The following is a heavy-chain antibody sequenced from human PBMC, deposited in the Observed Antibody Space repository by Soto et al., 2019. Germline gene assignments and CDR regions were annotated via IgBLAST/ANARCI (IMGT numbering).Heavy chain of an antibody. CDR3: ARGLTAARRGAFDI. CDR2: ISSSGSTI. V-gene: IGHV3-11*01. Sequence: GGSLRLFCAASGFTFSDYYMSWIRQAPGKGLEWVSYISSSGSTIYYADSVKGRFTISRDNAKNSLYLQMNSLRAEDTAVYYCARGLTAARRGAFDIWGQGTMVTVSS. J-gene: IGHJ3*02. D-gene: IGHD6-13*01. CDR1: GFTFSDYY.